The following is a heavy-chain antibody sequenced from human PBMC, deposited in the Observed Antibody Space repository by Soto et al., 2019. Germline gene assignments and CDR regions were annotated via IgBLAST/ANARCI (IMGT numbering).Heavy chain of an antibody. J-gene: IGHJ6*03. CDR2: ISGSGGST. Sequence: PGGSLRISCAASGFTFSSYAMSWVRQAPGKGLEWVSAISGSGGSTYYAESVKGRFTNSRDNSKNTLYLQMNSLRAEDTAVCYCVSGWWYYYYMDVWGKGTTVTVSS. CDR3: VSGWWYYYYMDV. V-gene: IGHV3-23*01. D-gene: IGHD2-8*02. CDR1: GFTFSSYA.